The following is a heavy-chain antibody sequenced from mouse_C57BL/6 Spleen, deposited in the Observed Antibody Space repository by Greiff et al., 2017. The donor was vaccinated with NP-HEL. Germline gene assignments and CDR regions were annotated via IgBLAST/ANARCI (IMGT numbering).Heavy chain of an antibody. CDR2: INYDGSST. J-gene: IGHJ1*03. V-gene: IGHV5-16*01. Sequence: DVKLVESEGGLVQPGSSMKLSCTASGFTFSDYYMAWVRQVPEKGLEWVANINYDGSSTYYLDSLKSRFIISRDNAKNILYLQMSSLKSEDTATYYCARRTGTGWYFDVWGTGTTVTVSS. D-gene: IGHD4-1*01. CDR1: GFTFSDYY. CDR3: ARRTGTGWYFDV.